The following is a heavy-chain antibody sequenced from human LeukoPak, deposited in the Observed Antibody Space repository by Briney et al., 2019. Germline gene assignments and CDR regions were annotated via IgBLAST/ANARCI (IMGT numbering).Heavy chain of an antibody. CDR2: IYPGDSDT. V-gene: IGHV5-51*01. D-gene: IGHD4-23*01. J-gene: IGHJ4*02. Sequence: GESLKISCKGSGYSFTSYWIGWVRQMPGKGLEWMGIIYPGDSDTRYSPSFQGQVTISADKSISTAYLQWSSLKASDTAMYYCARQVVRYGGNSEARAVDYWGQGTLVTVSS. CDR3: ARQVVRYGGNSEARAVDY. CDR1: GYSFTSYW.